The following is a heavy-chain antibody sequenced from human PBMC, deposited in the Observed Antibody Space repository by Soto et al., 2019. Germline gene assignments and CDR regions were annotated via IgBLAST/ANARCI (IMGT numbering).Heavy chain of an antibody. CDR3: ARSYSLLLWFGELSFDY. Sequence: SETLSLTCTVSGGSISSSSYYWSWIRQPPGKGLEWIGSICYSGITYYNPSLKSRVTISVDTSKNQFSLTLSSVTAADTAVYYCARSYSLLLWFGELSFDYWGQGTLVTVSS. V-gene: IGHV4-39*01. J-gene: IGHJ4*02. D-gene: IGHD3-10*01. CDR2: ICYSGIT. CDR1: GGSISSSSYY.